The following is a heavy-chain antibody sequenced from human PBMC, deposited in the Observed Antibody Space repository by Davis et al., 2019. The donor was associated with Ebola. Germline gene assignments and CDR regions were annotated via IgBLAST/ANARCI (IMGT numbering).Heavy chain of an antibody. J-gene: IGHJ5*02. V-gene: IGHV3-73*01. Sequence: GEFLKTSCTASGLTFSGSAVHWLRLASGKGLEWLGRIRTKANNYATTYAASVKGRFTISRDDSKNTAYLQMNSLKTEDTDVYYCTRPVEANWFDPWGQGTLVTVSS. CDR1: GLTFSGSA. D-gene: IGHD4-23*01. CDR3: TRPVEANWFDP. CDR2: IRTKANNYAT.